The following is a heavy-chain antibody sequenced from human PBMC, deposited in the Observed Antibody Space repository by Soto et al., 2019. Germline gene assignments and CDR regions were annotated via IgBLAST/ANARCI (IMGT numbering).Heavy chain of an antibody. J-gene: IGHJ5*02. D-gene: IGHD3-22*01. CDR3: ARDWEDSSGYYPNWFDP. Sequence: QVQLVQSGAEVKKPGSSLKVSCKASGGTFSSYAISWVRQAPGQGLEWMGGIIPIFGTANYAQKFQGRVTITADKSTSTAYMELSSLRSEDTAVYYCARDWEDSSGYYPNWFDPWGQGTLVTVSS. V-gene: IGHV1-69*06. CDR1: GGTFSSYA. CDR2: IIPIFGTA.